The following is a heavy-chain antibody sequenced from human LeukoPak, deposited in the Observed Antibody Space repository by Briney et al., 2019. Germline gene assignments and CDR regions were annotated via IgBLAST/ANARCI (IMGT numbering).Heavy chain of an antibody. D-gene: IGHD2-2*01. CDR2: ISAYNGNT. Sequence: GASVKVSCKASGYTFTSYGISWVRQAPGQGLEWMGWISAYNGNTNYAQKFQGRVTMTRNTSISTAYMELSSLRSEDTAVYYCARGLGYCSSTSCRKPFDYWGQGTLVTVSS. CDR1: GYTFTSYG. V-gene: IGHV1-18*01. J-gene: IGHJ4*02. CDR3: ARGLGYCSSTSCRKPFDY.